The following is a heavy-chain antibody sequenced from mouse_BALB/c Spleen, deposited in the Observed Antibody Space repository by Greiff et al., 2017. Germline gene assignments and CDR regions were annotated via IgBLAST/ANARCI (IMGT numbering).Heavy chain of an antibody. J-gene: IGHJ3*01. CDR3: SSLLRRFYPSWFAY. D-gene: IGHD1-1*01. V-gene: IGHV5-17*02. CDR1: GFTFSSFG. Sequence: DVQLVESGAGLVQPGGSRKLSCAASGFTFSSFGMHWVRQAPEKGLEWVAYISSGSSTTYYADTVKGRFTISRDNPKNTLFLQMTSLSSEDTAMYYCSSLLRRFYPSWFAYWGQGTLVTVSA. CDR2: ISSGSSTT.